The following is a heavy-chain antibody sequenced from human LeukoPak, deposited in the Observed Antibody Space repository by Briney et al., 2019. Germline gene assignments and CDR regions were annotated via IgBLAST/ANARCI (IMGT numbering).Heavy chain of an antibody. CDR3: AREQYYDFWSGPISTRGANFDP. V-gene: IGHV1-69*01. J-gene: IGHJ5*02. Sequence: ASVTVSCKASGGTFSCYTISWVRLAPGPGLEWMGGIFPIFGTANIAQTFQGRVTITPDESTSTGYMELSSLRSEDTAVYYCAREQYYDFWSGPISTRGANFDPWGEGTLVTVSS. D-gene: IGHD3-3*01. CDR1: GGTFSCYT. CDR2: IFPIFGTA.